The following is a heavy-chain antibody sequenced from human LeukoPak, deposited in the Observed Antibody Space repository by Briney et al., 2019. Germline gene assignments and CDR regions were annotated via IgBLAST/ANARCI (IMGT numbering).Heavy chain of an antibody. Sequence: GGSLRLSCAASGFTFGIYGMHWVRQAPGKGLEWVAFIRYDGSNKYYADSVKGRFTISRDNSKNTLYVQMNSLRGEDTAVYYCAKESGAALPADAFDIWGQGTMVTVSS. J-gene: IGHJ3*02. CDR1: GFTFGIYG. V-gene: IGHV3-30*02. CDR3: AKESGAALPADAFDI. D-gene: IGHD1-26*01. CDR2: IRYDGSNK.